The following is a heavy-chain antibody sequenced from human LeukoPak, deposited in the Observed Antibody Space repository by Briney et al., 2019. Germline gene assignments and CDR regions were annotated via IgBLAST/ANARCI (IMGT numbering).Heavy chain of an antibody. CDR3: AEPLSAVSVFDY. J-gene: IGHJ4*02. CDR2: ISSSGGNT. CDR1: GFTFSSYG. V-gene: IGHV3-23*01. D-gene: IGHD2-2*01. Sequence: PGRSLRLSCAASGFTFSSYGMSWVRQAPGKGLEWVSGISSSGGNTNYADSVKGRFVISRDNSKNTLYLQMNTLRADDTAVYYCAEPLSAVSVFDYWGQGTLVTVSS.